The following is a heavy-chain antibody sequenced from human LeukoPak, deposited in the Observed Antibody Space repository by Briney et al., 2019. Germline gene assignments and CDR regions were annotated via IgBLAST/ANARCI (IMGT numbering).Heavy chain of an antibody. CDR1: GGSFGGYY. J-gene: IGHJ4*02. Sequence: SETLSLTCAVFGGSFGGYYWSWIRQPPGKGLEWIREINHSGRTKYNPSLKSRVSISVDTSKNQFSLRVSSVTATDTAVYYCARGRGGTAEGHYFDYWGRGTLVTVSS. CDR2: INHSGRT. V-gene: IGHV4-34*01. D-gene: IGHD7-27*01. CDR3: ARGRGGTAEGHYFDY.